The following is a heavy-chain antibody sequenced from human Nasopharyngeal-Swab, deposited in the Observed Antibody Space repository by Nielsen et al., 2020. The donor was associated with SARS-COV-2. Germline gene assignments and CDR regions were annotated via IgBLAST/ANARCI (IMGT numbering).Heavy chain of an antibody. CDR1: GYTFTDYY. CDR3: ARVYSRSFEY. V-gene: IGHV1-2*06. D-gene: IGHD6-6*01. CDR2: IKPNSGDT. Sequence: ASVKVSCKASGYTFTDYYMHWVRQAPGQGLEWMGRIKPNSGDTNYAQKFQGRVTMTRDTSISTAYMELSRLRSDDTAVYYCARVYSRSFEYWGQGTQVTVSS. J-gene: IGHJ4*02.